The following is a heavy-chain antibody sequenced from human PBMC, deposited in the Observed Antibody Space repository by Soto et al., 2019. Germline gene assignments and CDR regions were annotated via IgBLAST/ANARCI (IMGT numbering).Heavy chain of an antibody. D-gene: IGHD3-9*01. CDR3: ASSYFDWLEGPLDAFDI. CDR2: ISSSGSTI. J-gene: IGHJ3*02. V-gene: IGHV3-11*01. Sequence: GGSLRLSCAASGFTFSDYYMSWIRQAPGKGLEWVSYISSSGSTIYYADSVKGRFTISRDNAKNSLYLQMNSLRAEDTAVYYCASSYFDWLEGPLDAFDIWGQGTMVTVSS. CDR1: GFTFSDYY.